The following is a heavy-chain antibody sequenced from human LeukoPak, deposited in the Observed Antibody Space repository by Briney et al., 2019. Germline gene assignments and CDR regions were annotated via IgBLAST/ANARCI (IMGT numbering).Heavy chain of an antibody. CDR3: ARALAV. CDR1: GFTFSSYA. D-gene: IGHD6-19*01. CDR2: VSYDGSNK. Sequence: GGSLRLSCAASGFTFSSYAMHWVRQAPGKGLEWVAVVSYDGSNKYYADSVKGRFTISRDNSKNTLYLQVNSLRAEDTAVYYCARALAVWGQGTLVTVSS. J-gene: IGHJ4*02. V-gene: IGHV3-30*01.